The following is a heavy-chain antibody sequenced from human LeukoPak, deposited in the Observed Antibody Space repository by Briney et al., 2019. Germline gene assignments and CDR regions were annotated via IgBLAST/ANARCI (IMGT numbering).Heavy chain of an antibody. CDR1: GYSFTNYW. V-gene: IGHV5-51*01. Sequence: GESLKISCKGSGYSFTNYWIGWVRQMPGKGLEWMGIISPDGSDTRYSPSFQGQVTISADKSISTAYLQWSSLKASDTAMYYCARNPRGSSSAPDYWGQGTLVTVSS. CDR3: ARNPRGSSSAPDY. CDR2: ISPDGSDT. J-gene: IGHJ4*02. D-gene: IGHD6-6*01.